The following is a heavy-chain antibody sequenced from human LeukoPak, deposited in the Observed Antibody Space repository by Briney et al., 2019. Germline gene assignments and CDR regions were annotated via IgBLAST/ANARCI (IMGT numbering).Heavy chain of an antibody. CDR3: ARSRGDDILTGYYN. CDR2: INPNSGGT. V-gene: IGHV1-2*02. J-gene: IGHJ4*02. CDR1: GYTFTGYY. D-gene: IGHD3-9*01. Sequence: ASVKVSCKASGYTFTGYYMHWVRQAPGQGLEWMGWINPNSGGTNYAQKFQGRVTITADESTSTAYMELSSLRSEDTAVYYCARSRGDDILTGYYNWGQGTLVTVSS.